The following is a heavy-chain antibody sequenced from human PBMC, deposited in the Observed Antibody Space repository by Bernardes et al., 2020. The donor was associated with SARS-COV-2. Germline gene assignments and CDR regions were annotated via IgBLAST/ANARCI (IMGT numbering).Heavy chain of an antibody. J-gene: IGHJ4*02. D-gene: IGHD2-21*02. Sequence: ASVKVSCKASGYNFTGYFIHWVRQAPGQRLEWMGWINPNTGGTNYIQKFQGRVTMTRDTSITTAYMELSRLGSDDTAIYYCARTRTTISTTGIPVDYWGQGTLVTVSS. CDR2: INPNTGGT. V-gene: IGHV1-2*02. CDR1: GYNFTGYF. CDR3: ARTRTTISTTGIPVDY.